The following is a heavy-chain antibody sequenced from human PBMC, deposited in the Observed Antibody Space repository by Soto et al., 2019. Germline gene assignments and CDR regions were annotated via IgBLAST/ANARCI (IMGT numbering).Heavy chain of an antibody. J-gene: IGHJ3*02. D-gene: IGHD3-3*01. V-gene: IGHV3-11*01. CDR1: GFTFSGYY. Sequence: QVQLVDSGGSLVRPGGSLRLSCAASGFTFSGYYMSWIRQAPGKGLEWVSYISSGGSAISYAYSGRGRFTISRDNAKNSLCLQTRSLRVDDTAVYCCVGVNADFWSGYPDAFDIWGQGTVVTVSS. CDR3: VGVNADFWSGYPDAFDI. CDR2: ISSGGSAI.